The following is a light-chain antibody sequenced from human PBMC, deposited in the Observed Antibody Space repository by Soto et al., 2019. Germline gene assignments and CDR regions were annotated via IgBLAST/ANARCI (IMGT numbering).Light chain of an antibody. J-gene: IGKJ5*01. Sequence: EIVLTQSQGTLSLSPGERATLSCRASQSVSSTYLTQHQQKPGQPPRLLIYGASNTATRVPDRFSSGRSRTDFTLTISTLEPEDFAVYYCQQYGSSPITFGQGTQLEIK. CDR2: GAS. CDR3: QQYGSSPIT. CDR1: QSVSSTY. V-gene: IGKV3-20*01.